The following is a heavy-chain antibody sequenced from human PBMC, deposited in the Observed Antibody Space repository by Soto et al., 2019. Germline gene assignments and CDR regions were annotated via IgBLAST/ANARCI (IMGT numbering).Heavy chain of an antibody. CDR1: GFTFSSYA. D-gene: IGHD4-17*01. Sequence: GGSLRLSCAASGFTFSSYAMSWVRQAPGKGLEWVSAISGSGGSTYYADSVKGRFTISRDNSKNTLYLQMNSLRAEDTAVYYCAKRAVGGTTPPWTPYYYYMDVWGKGTTVTVSS. V-gene: IGHV3-23*01. CDR3: AKRAVGGTTPPWTPYYYYMDV. CDR2: ISGSGGST. J-gene: IGHJ6*03.